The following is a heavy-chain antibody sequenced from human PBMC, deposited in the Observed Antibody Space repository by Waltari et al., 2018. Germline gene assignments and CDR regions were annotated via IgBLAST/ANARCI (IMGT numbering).Heavy chain of an antibody. CDR2: INYDGRQK. J-gene: IGHJ4*02. Sequence: EVQLVESGGGLVQPGGSLRLSCEASGFTFSRYWMSWVRQTPGKGLEGVANINYDGRQKYYVDSVKGRFAISRDNAKNSVYLQMNSLRVEDTAIYYCAKSRGFEYWGQGALITVSS. CDR3: AKSRGFEY. V-gene: IGHV3-7*01. CDR1: GFTFSRYW. D-gene: IGHD3-10*01.